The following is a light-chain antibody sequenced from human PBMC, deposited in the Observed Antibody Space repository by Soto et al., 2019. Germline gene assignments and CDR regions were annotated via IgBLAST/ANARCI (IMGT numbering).Light chain of an antibody. CDR3: SSYTTIKTVV. J-gene: IGLJ2*01. Sequence: QSVLTQPASVSGSPGQSITISCTGTSSDIGTYKYVSWLQHHPGKAPKLIIFEVSNRPSGVSDRFSGFKSANTAYLTISGVQPEDEADYHWSSYTTIKTVVFGGGTKVTVL. CDR1: SSDIGTYKY. V-gene: IGLV2-14*01. CDR2: EVS.